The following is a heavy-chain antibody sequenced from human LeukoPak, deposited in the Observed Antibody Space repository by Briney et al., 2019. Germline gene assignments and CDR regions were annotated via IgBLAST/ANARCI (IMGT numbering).Heavy chain of an antibody. J-gene: IGHJ4*02. D-gene: IGHD1-26*01. CDR2: IYYSGST. CDR3: ARQSGSYWRYFDY. CDR1: GGSISSYY. Sequence: PSETLSLTCTVSGGSISSYYWSWIRQPPGKGLEWIGYIYYSGSTNYNPSLKSRVTISVDTSKNQFSLKLSSVTAADTAVYYCARQSGSYWRYFDYWGQGTLVTVSS. V-gene: IGHV4-59*08.